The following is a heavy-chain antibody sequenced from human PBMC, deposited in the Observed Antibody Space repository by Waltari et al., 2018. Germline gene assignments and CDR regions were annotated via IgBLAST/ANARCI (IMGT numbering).Heavy chain of an antibody. Sequence: QVQLQESGPGLVKPSQTLSLTCTVSGGSISSGGYYWSWIRQHPGKGLEWIGYIYYSGVTYYNPSLKSRVTISVDTSKNQFSLKLSSVTAADTAVYYCARGSYFDWLSTPYFDYWGQGTLVTVSS. CDR3: ARGSYFDWLSTPYFDY. J-gene: IGHJ4*02. CDR1: GGSISSGGYY. D-gene: IGHD3-9*01. CDR2: IYYSGVT. V-gene: IGHV4-31*03.